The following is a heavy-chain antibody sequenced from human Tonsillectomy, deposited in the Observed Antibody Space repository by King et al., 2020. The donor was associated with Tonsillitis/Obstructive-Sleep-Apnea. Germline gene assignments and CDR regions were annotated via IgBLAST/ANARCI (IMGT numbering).Heavy chain of an antibody. CDR2: INHSGST. CDR1: GGSFSGYY. V-gene: IGHV4-34*01. Sequence: VQLPQWGAGLLKPSETLSLTCAVYGGSFSGYYWSWIRQPPGKGLEWIGEINHSGSTNYNPSLKSRVTISVDTSKNQFSLKLSSVTAADTAVYYCARGLEYYYGSGSSRPLDYWGQGTLVTVSS. D-gene: IGHD3-10*01. J-gene: IGHJ4*02. CDR3: ARGLEYYYGSGSSRPLDY.